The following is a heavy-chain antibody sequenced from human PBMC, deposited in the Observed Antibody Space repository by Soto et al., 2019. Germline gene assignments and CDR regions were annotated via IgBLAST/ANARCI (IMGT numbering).Heavy chain of an antibody. V-gene: IGHV2-70*01. J-gene: IGHJ4*02. D-gene: IGHD1-1*01. CDR2: IDWDDDK. Sequence: RQPPGKALEWLALIDWDDDKYYSTSLKTRLTISKDTSKNQVVLTMTNMDPVDTATYYCARIRGTGTTYNRPFDYWGQGTLVTVSS. CDR3: ARIRGTGTTYNRPFDY.